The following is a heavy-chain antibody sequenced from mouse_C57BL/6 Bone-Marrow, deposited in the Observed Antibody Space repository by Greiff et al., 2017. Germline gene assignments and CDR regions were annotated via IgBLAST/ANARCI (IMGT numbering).Heavy chain of an antibody. J-gene: IGHJ4*01. CDR3: ARHGPHYYGSLDLSMDY. V-gene: IGHV1-62-2*01. CDR2: FYPGSGSI. Sequence: QVQLQQSGAELVKPGASVKLSCKASGYTFTEYTIHWVKQRSGQGLEWIGWFYPGSGSIKYNEKFKDKATLTADKYSSTVYMELSRLTSEDSAVYFCARHGPHYYGSLDLSMDYWGQGTSVTVSS. CDR1: GYTFTEYT. D-gene: IGHD1-1*01.